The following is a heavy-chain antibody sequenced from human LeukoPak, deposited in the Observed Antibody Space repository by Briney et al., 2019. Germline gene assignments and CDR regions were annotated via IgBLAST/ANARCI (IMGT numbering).Heavy chain of an antibody. J-gene: IGHJ2*01. CDR1: GGSISSYY. V-gene: IGHV4-59*01. CDR2: IYYSGST. Sequence: SETLSLTCTVPGGSISSYYWSWIRQPPGKGLEWIGYIYYSGSTNYNPSLKSRVTISVDTSKNQFSLKLSSVTAADTAVYYCARASGGYFDLWGRGTLVTVSS. D-gene: IGHD3-10*01. CDR3: ARASGGYFDL.